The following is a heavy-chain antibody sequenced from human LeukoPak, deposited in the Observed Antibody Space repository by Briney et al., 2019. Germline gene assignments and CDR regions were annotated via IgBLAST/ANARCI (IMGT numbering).Heavy chain of an antibody. V-gene: IGHV1-58*02. Sequence: SVKVSCKASGFTFTTSAIQWVRQARGQRLEWIGWIVVGRDSTNYAQKFQQRVTITRDMATSTAYMELSSLRSDDTAVYYCAATIAANTDYYGMDVWGQGTTVTVSS. CDR3: AATIAANTDYYGMDV. CDR1: GFTFTTSA. CDR2: IVVGRDST. D-gene: IGHD6-13*01. J-gene: IGHJ6*02.